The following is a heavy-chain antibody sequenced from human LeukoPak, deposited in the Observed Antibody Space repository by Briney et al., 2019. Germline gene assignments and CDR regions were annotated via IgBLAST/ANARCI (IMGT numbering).Heavy chain of an antibody. CDR1: GGSISSNTYY. CDR2: FCYSGST. Sequence: SETLSLTCTVSGGSISSNTYYWGWIRQPPGKGLEWIGSFCYSGSTYSNPSLKSRVTISVDTSKYQFSLKLSSVTAADTAVYYCARLFPLMVRGVSDAFDIWGQGTMVTVSS. J-gene: IGHJ3*02. CDR3: ARLFPLMVRGVSDAFDI. V-gene: IGHV4-39*01. D-gene: IGHD3-10*01.